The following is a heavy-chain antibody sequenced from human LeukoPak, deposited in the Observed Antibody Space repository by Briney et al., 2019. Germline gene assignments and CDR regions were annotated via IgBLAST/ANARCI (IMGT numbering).Heavy chain of an antibody. Sequence: SETLSLTCTISGGSISTYYWSWIRQPPGKGLEWIGYIYYSGSTNYNPSLMSRLTISVDTSKNQFSLKLSSVTAADTAVYYCARLIAVAGTYRGHFDYWGQGTLVTVSS. J-gene: IGHJ4*02. CDR2: IYYSGST. D-gene: IGHD6-19*01. V-gene: IGHV4-59*08. CDR1: GGSISTYY. CDR3: ARLIAVAGTYRGHFDY.